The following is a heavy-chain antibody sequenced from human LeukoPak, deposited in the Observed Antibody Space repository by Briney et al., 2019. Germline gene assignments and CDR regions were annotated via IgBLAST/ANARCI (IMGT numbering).Heavy chain of an antibody. V-gene: IGHV2-5*02. CDR1: GFSLSTHAVG. Sequence: ASGPTLVNPTQTLTLTCTVSGFSGFSLSTHAVGVGWIRQPPGKALEWLALIYWDDEKLYSPSLKSRLTITKDTSKSQVVLTMTNMDPVDTATYYCARAAGYGSGWAVYYYGLDVWGQGTTVTVSS. CDR3: ARAAGYGSGWAVYYYGLDV. J-gene: IGHJ6*02. D-gene: IGHD6-19*01. CDR2: IYWDDEK.